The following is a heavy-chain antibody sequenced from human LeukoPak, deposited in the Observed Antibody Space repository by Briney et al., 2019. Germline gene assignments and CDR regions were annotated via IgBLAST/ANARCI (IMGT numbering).Heavy chain of an antibody. V-gene: IGHV3-33*01. D-gene: IGHD2-2*02. J-gene: IGHJ6*02. CDR2: IWYDGSNK. Sequence: PGGSLRLSCAASGFTFSSYGMHWVRQAPGKGLEWVAVIWYDGSNKYYADSVKGRFTISRDNSKNTLYLQMNSLRAEDTAVYYCARDLVPATIWRGMNVWGQGTTVTVSS. CDR1: GFTFSSYG. CDR3: ARDLVPATIWRGMNV.